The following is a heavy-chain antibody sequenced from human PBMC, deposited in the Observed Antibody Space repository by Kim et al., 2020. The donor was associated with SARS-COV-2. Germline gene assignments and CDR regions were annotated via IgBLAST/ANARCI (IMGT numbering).Heavy chain of an antibody. Sequence: GGSLRLSCAASGFTFSSYSMNWVRQAPGKGLEWVSSISSSRSYIYYADSVKGRFTISRDNAKNSLYLQMNRLRAEDTAVYYCARDRDSPIYYFDYWGQGT. D-gene: IGHD3-22*01. CDR2: ISSSRSYI. J-gene: IGHJ4*02. CDR3: ARDRDSPIYYFDY. CDR1: GFTFSSYS. V-gene: IGHV3-21*01.